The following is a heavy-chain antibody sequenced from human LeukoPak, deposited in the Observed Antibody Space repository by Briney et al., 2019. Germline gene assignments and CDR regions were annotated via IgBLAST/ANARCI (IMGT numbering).Heavy chain of an antibody. CDR1: GFTFSSYS. D-gene: IGHD3-16*01. J-gene: IGHJ4*02. Sequence: PGGSLRLSCAASGFTFSSYSMNWVRQAPGKGLEWVSYISSSSSTIYYADSVKGRFTISRDNAKNSLYLQMNSLRDEDTAVYYCAREYYDYVWGSYCYIDYWGQGTLVTVSS. V-gene: IGHV3-48*02. CDR2: ISSSSSTI. CDR3: AREYYDYVWGSYCYIDY.